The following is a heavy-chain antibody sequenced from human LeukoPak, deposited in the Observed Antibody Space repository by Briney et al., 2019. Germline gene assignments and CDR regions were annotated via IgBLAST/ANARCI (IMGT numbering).Heavy chain of an antibody. Sequence: SETLSLTCTVSGGSISTSNYYWGWIRQPPGKGLEWIGNIFYSGSTNYNPSLKSRVTISVDTSKNQFSLKLSSVIAADTAVYYCARTYGSGSSRANWFDPWGQGTLVTVSS. CDR2: IFYSGST. J-gene: IGHJ5*02. CDR1: GGSISTSNYY. CDR3: ARTYGSGSSRANWFDP. V-gene: IGHV4-61*05. D-gene: IGHD3-10*01.